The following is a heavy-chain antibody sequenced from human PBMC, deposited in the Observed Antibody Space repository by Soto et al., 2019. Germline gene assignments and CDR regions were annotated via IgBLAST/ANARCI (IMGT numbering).Heavy chain of an antibody. CDR1: GGSFSGYY. V-gene: IGHV4-34*01. D-gene: IGHD2-2*01. CDR2: INHSGST. CDR3: ARGGYCSSTSCSRYYYGMDV. Sequence: SETLSLTCAVYGGSFSGYYWSWIRQPPGKGLEWIGEINHSGSTNYNPSLKSRVTISVDTSKNQFSLKLSPVTAADTAVYYCARGGYCSSTSCSRYYYGMDVWGQGTTVTVSS. J-gene: IGHJ6*02.